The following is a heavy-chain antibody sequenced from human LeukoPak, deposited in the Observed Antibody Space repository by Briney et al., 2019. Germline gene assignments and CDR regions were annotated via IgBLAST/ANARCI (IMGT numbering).Heavy chain of an antibody. CDR1: GFTFSSYW. CDR3: AGGSGWLIEVY. CDR2: IKQDGSEK. J-gene: IGHJ4*02. D-gene: IGHD6-19*01. V-gene: IGHV3-7*01. Sequence: GGSLGLSCVASGFTFSSYWMNWVRQAPGKGLEWVANIKQDGSEKYYVDSVKGRFTISRDNAKNSLYLQMNSLRAEDTAVYYCAGGSGWLIEVYWGQGTLVTVSS.